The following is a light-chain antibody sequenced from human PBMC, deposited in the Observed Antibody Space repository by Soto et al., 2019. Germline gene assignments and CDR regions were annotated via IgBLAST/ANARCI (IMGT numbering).Light chain of an antibody. J-gene: IGKJ3*01. CDR3: QEYNSAFT. CDR2: AAS. Sequence: DIQMTQSPSSLSASVGDRVTITCRASQGISNYLAWYQQKPGKVPKLLIYAASTLQSGVPSRFSGSGSGTDFTLTTTSLQPEDVATYYCQEYNSAFTFGPGTKVDIK. CDR1: QGISNY. V-gene: IGKV1-27*01.